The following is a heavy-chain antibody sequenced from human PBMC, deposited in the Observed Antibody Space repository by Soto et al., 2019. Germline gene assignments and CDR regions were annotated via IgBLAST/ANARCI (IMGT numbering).Heavy chain of an antibody. V-gene: IGHV4-31*03. Sequence: SETLSLTCTVSGGSISSGSYYWSWIRQHPGKGLEWIGYIYSTESTNYNPSLKSRLSISVDMSASQFSLKLSSVTVADTAVYYCARPPLHSVAGTNLLLDYWGQGTLVTVSS. CDR2: IYSTEST. J-gene: IGHJ4*02. D-gene: IGHD6-19*01. CDR1: GGSISSGSYY. CDR3: ARPPLHSVAGTNLLLDY.